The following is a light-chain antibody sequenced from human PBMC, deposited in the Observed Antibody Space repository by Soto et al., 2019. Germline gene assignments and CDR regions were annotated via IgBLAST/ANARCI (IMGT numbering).Light chain of an antibody. V-gene: IGLV1-47*01. CDR2: TTN. Sequence: QSVLTQPTSASGAPGQRVTISWSGSSSNIGSNDVYCDQQLPGTAHKLLIYTTNQRPSGVPDLFSGSKSGTSASLAISGLRSADEAEYYCAAWDDTLGGLFGGGTKLSVL. J-gene: IGLJ2*01. CDR1: SSNIGSND. CDR3: AAWDDTLGGL.